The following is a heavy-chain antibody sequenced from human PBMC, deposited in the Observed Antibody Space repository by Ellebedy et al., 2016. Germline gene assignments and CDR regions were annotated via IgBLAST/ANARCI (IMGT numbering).Heavy chain of an antibody. CDR2: INQRGST. CDR1: GESLSDYY. V-gene: IGHV4-34*01. J-gene: IGHJ4*02. CDR3: AIWEIQPKGHY. Sequence: SETLSLTCAVYGESLSDYYWSWIRQPPRRGLEWIGEINQRGSTTYNPSLKRRVTMSVDRSKNQFSLKLSSVTAADTAVYYCAIWEIQPKGHYWGQGTLVTVSS. D-gene: IGHD5-18*01.